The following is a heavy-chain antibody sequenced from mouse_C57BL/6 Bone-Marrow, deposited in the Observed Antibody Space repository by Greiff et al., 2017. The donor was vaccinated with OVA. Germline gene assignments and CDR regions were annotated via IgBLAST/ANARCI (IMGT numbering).Heavy chain of an antibody. D-gene: IGHD2-5*01. V-gene: IGHV5-6*01. Sequence: EVKLVESGGDLVKPGGSLKLSCAASGFTFSSYGMSWVRQTPDKRLEWVATISSGGSYTYYPDSVKGRFTISRDNAKNTLYLQMSSLKSEDTAMYYCARHRDYSNYSYYFDYWGQGTTLTVSS. J-gene: IGHJ2*01. CDR1: GFTFSSYG. CDR3: ARHRDYSNYSYYFDY. CDR2: ISSGGSYT.